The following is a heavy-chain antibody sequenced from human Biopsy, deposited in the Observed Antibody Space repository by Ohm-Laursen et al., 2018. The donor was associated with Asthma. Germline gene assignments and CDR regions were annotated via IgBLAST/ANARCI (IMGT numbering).Heavy chain of an antibody. CDR2: IRPGQPDI. Sequence: SLRLSCAASGFAFSNYPMSWARQAPGKGLAWVGTIRPGQPDIDYEPPVRGRFTISRDDSKNTLYLDMTSLRAEDTAVYYCVKDTLIDSKNYYTFEVWGQGTMVTVSS. V-gene: IGHV3-23*01. D-gene: IGHD3-22*01. CDR1: GFAFSNYP. J-gene: IGHJ3*01. CDR3: VKDTLIDSKNYYTFEV.